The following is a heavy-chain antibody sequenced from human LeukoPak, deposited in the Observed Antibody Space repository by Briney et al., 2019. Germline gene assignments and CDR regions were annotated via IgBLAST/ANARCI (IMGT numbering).Heavy chain of an antibody. CDR2: IYYSGST. V-gene: IGHV4-39*07. J-gene: IGHJ4*02. CDR3: ARSGFVGSIVGTTSPFDY. Sequence: SETLSLTCTVSGGSISSSSYYWGWIRQPPGKGLEWIGSIYYSGSTYYNPSLKSRVTISVDTSKNQFSLKLSSVTAADTAVYYCARSGFVGSIVGTTSPFDYWGQGTLVTVSS. D-gene: IGHD1-26*01. CDR1: GGSISSSSYY.